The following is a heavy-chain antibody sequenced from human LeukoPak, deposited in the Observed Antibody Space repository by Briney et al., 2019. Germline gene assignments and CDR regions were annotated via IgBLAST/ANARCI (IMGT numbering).Heavy chain of an antibody. Sequence: ASVKVSCKASGYTFTGYHMHWVRQAPGQGLEWMGWINPNSGGTNYAQKFQGRVTMTRDTSISTAYMELSRLRSDDTAVYYCARTDGIVVVTASVAVFDPWGQGTLVTVSS. V-gene: IGHV1-2*02. D-gene: IGHD2-21*02. CDR2: INPNSGGT. CDR3: ARTDGIVVVTASVAVFDP. J-gene: IGHJ5*02. CDR1: GYTFTGYH.